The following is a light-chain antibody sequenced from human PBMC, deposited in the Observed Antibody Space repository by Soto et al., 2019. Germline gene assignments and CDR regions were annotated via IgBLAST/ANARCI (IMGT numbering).Light chain of an antibody. V-gene: IGKV1-5*03. CDR2: RAS. Sequence: DIQMTQSPSTLSASVGDRVTITCRASQSISSLLIWYQQKPRTAPKVLIYRASGLESGVPSRFSGSGSGTEFTLTISSLQADDFATYYCQQYKAYPWTFGQGTKVEI. J-gene: IGKJ1*01. CDR1: QSISSL. CDR3: QQYKAYPWT.